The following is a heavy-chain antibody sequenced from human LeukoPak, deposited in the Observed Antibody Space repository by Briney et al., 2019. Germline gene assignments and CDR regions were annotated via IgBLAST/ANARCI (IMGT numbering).Heavy chain of an antibody. J-gene: IGHJ4*02. Sequence: SETLSLTCSVSGGSISDGGHHWGWFRQSPGKGLDWIGSLYLSRTTYYNPSLNSRVTISVDTSKNQFSLQLNSVTAADTAVYYCVRHDGRGGATMGSLDSWGQGSLVTVSS. CDR1: GGSISDGGHH. V-gene: IGHV4-39*01. CDR2: LYLSRTT. CDR3: VRHDGRGGATMGSLDS. D-gene: IGHD5-12*01.